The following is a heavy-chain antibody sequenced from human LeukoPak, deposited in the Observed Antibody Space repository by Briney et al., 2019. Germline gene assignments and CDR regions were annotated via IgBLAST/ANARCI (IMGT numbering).Heavy chain of an antibody. CDR2: ISSSGSTI. Sequence: PGGSLRLSCAASGFTFSSYEMNWVRQAPGKGLEWVSYISSSGSTIYYADSVKGRFTISRDNAKNSLYLQMNSLRAEDTAVYCARAPGYRSFLDYWGQGTLVTVSS. CDR1: GFTFSSYE. V-gene: IGHV3-48*03. J-gene: IGHJ4*02. CDR3: ARAPGYRSFLDY. D-gene: IGHD6-13*01.